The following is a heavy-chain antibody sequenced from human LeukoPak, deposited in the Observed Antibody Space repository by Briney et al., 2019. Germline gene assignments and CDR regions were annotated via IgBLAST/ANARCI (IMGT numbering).Heavy chain of an antibody. V-gene: IGHV3-30*04. CDR1: GFTFSGYA. D-gene: IGHD2-2*01. CDR2: ISYDGSNK. CDR3: VRVGAPGRIPAALQSGPCLVY. J-gene: IGHJ4*02. Sequence: GGSLRLSCAASGFTFSGYALHWVRQAPGKGLEWVAVISYDGSNKYYADSVKGRFTISRDNSENTLYLQMNSLRAEDTAVYYCVRVGAPGRIPAALQSGPCLVYGAQGTLVPVPS.